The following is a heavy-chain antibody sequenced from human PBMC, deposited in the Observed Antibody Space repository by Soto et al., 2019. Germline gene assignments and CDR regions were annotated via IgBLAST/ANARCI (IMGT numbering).Heavy chain of an antibody. CDR2: INPSGGST. V-gene: IGHV1-46*03. D-gene: IGHD2-2*01. J-gene: IGHJ5*02. CDR3: ARGLIVVVPAAYNWFDP. Sequence: SVKVSCKASGYTFTSYYMLWVRQAPGQGLEWMGIINPSGGSTSYAQKFQGRVTMTRDTSTSTVYMELSSLRSEDTAVYYCARGLIVVVPAAYNWFDPWGQGTLVTVSS. CDR1: GYTFTSYY.